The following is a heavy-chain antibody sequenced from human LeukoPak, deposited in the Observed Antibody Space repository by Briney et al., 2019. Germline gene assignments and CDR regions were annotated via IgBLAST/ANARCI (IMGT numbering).Heavy chain of an antibody. Sequence: GGSLRLSCAASGFTFSSYGMHWVRQAPGKGLEWVAVISYDGSNKYYADSVKGRFTISRDNSKNTLYLQMDSLRAEDTAVYYCVRVLGAYSNIYGPDFDYWGQGTLVTVSS. CDR2: ISYDGSNK. CDR1: GFTFSSYG. CDR3: VRVLGAYSNIYGPDFDY. J-gene: IGHJ4*02. D-gene: IGHD3-16*01. V-gene: IGHV3-30*03.